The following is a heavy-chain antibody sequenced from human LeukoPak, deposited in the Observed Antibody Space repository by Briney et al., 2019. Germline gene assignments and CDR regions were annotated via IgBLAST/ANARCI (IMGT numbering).Heavy chain of an antibody. CDR1: GGSIYNSAYH. V-gene: IGHV4-39*01. Sequence: PSETLSLTCSVSGGSIYNSAYHWGWIRQRPGKGLEWIGSIHYSGSTYYNPSLKSRVTISVDTSKNQFSLKLSSVTAADTAVYYCARPGEVYYYDSSGYPAHYFDYWGQGTLVTVSS. CDR2: IHYSGST. CDR3: ARPGEVYYYDSSGYPAHYFDY. D-gene: IGHD3-22*01. J-gene: IGHJ4*02.